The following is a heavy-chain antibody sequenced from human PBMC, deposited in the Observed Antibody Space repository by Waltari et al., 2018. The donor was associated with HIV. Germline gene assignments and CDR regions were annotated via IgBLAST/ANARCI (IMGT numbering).Heavy chain of an antibody. CDR1: GGTFSSYA. D-gene: IGHD6-19*01. V-gene: IGHV1-69*06. CDR2: IIPIFGTA. J-gene: IGHJ4*02. Sequence: QVQLVQSGAEVKKPGSSVKVSCKASGGTFSSYAISWVRRAPGQGLEWMGGIIPIFGTANYAQKFQGRVTITADKSTSTAYMELSSLRSEDTAVYYCARVERLVHGRYDGWYMGYWGQGTLVTVSS. CDR3: ARVERLVHGRYDGWYMGY.